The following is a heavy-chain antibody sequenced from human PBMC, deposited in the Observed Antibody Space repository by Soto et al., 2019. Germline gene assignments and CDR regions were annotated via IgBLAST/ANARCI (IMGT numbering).Heavy chain of an antibody. J-gene: IGHJ5*02. Sequence: QVQLVQSGAEAKKPGSSVKVSCMASGGAFNNYMISWVRQAPGQGLEWLGRINPTLGTASYAQRFQDRVTISADISMSTSYMELSSLRSEDTALYFCARDNYDFWNGYSYNWFDPWGQGTLVTVSS. CDR2: INPTLGTA. CDR3: ARDNYDFWNGYSYNWFDP. D-gene: IGHD3-3*01. V-gene: IGHV1-69*08. CDR1: GGAFNNYM.